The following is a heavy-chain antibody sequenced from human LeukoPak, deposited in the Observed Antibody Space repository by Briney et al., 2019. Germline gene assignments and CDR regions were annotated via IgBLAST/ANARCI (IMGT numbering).Heavy chain of an antibody. D-gene: IGHD3-9*01. Sequence: GESLKISCKGSGYSFTSYWIGWVRQMPGKGLEWMGIIYPGDSDTRYSPSFQGQVTISADKSISTAYLQWSSLKASDTAMYCCARPYYDILTGYLSHFDYWGQGTLVTVSS. J-gene: IGHJ4*02. CDR1: GYSFTSYW. CDR2: IYPGDSDT. CDR3: ARPYYDILTGYLSHFDY. V-gene: IGHV5-51*01.